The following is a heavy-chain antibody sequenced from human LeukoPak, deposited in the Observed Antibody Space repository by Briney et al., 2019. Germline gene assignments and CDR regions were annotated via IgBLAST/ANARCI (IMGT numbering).Heavy chain of an antibody. D-gene: IGHD5-12*01. CDR3: ARDGYSGYDPFDY. CDR1: GFTFSSYS. Sequence: GGSLRFSCAASGFTFSSYSMNWVRQAPGKGLEWVSSISSSSSYIYHADSVKGRFTISRDNAKNSLYLQMNSLRAEDTAVYYCARDGYSGYDPFDYWGQGTLVTVSS. J-gene: IGHJ4*02. CDR2: ISSSSSYI. V-gene: IGHV3-21*01.